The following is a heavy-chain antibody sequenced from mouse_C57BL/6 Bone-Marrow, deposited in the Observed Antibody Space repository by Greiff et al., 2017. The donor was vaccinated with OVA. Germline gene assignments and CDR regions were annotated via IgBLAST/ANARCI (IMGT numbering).Heavy chain of an antibody. CDR3: ARDGGWDSHYYAMDY. J-gene: IGHJ4*01. V-gene: IGHV7-1*01. CDR1: GFTFSDFY. D-gene: IGHD4-1*01. Sequence: EVKLMESGGGLVRSGRSLRLSCATSGFTFSDFYMEWVRQAPGKGLEWIAASRNKANDYTTEYSASVKGRFIVSRDTSHSILDLQMNALRAEDTAIYDCARDGGWDSHYYAMDYWGQGTSVTVSS. CDR2: SRNKANDYTT.